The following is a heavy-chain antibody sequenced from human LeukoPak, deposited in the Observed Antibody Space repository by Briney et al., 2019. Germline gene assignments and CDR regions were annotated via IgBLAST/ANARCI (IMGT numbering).Heavy chain of an antibody. D-gene: IGHD3-3*01. CDR1: GFTFSSYA. CDR2: ISGSGGST. CDR3: AKDQRFLPKPNSFDY. V-gene: IGHV3-23*01. Sequence: PGGSLRLSCAVSGFTFSSYAVSWVRQAPGKGLEWVSGISGSGGSTYYADSVKGRFTISRDNSKNTLYLQMNSLRAEDTAVYYCAKDQRFLPKPNSFDYWGQGTLVTVSS. J-gene: IGHJ4*02.